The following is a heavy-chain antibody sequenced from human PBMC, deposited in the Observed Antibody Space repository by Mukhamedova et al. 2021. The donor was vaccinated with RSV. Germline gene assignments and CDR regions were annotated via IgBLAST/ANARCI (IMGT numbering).Heavy chain of an antibody. Sequence: GRIDPSDSYTNYSPSFQGHVTISADKSISTAYLQWSSLKASDTAMYYCARLRYSSSWYAVAEYFQHWGQGTLVPVPS. CDR3: ARLRYSSSWYAVAEYFQH. V-gene: IGHV5-10-1*01. CDR2: IDPSDSYT. D-gene: IGHD6-13*01. J-gene: IGHJ1*01.